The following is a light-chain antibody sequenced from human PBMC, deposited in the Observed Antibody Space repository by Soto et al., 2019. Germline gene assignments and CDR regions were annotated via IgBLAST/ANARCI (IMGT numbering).Light chain of an antibody. J-gene: IGKJ2*01. Sequence: DIQMTQSPSSLSASVGDRVAITCRAGQGITDYLNWYQQKAGKAPKLLISSASRLQSGVPSRFSGSRSSTDFTLTINSLQPEDFATYYCQQTYSAPPTFGQGTKLE. CDR3: QQTYSAPPT. CDR1: QGITDY. CDR2: SAS. V-gene: IGKV1-39*01.